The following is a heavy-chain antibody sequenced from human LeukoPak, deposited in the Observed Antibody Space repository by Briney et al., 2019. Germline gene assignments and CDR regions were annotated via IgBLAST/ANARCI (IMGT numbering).Heavy chain of an antibody. V-gene: IGHV3-66*01. CDR2: IYSGGNT. CDR1: GFSVSSNY. Sequence: GGSLRLSCAASGFSVSSNYMSWVRQAPGKGLECVSVIYSGGNTYYADSVKGRFTISRDKSKNTLYLQMNSLRAEDTAVYYCARVKRDGSFDYWGQGTLVTVSS. D-gene: IGHD5-24*01. J-gene: IGHJ4*02. CDR3: ARVKRDGSFDY.